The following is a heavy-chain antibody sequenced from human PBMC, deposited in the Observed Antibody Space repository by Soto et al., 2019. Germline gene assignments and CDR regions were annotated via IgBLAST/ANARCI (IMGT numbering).Heavy chain of an antibody. D-gene: IGHD3-9*01. Sequence: GVSLRLSCAASGFTFSSYGMHWVRQAPGKGLEWVAVIWYDGSNKYYADSVKGRFTISRDNSKNTLYLRMNSLRAEDTAVYYCAGDGETYYDILTGYYSGDYYGMDVWGQGT. J-gene: IGHJ6*02. CDR3: AGDGETYYDILTGYYSGDYYGMDV. CDR2: IWYDGSNK. V-gene: IGHV3-33*01. CDR1: GFTFSSYG.